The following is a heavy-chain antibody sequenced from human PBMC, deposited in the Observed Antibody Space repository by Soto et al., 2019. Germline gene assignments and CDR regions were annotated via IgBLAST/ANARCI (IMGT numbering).Heavy chain of an antibody. V-gene: IGHV3-15*07. Sequence: GGSLRLSCAASGFTFSNAWMNWVRQAPGKGLEWVGRIKSKTDGGTTDYAAPVKGRFTISRDDSKNTLYLQMNSLKTEDTAVYYCTTDKGSSGWLGYYYVMDVWGQGTTVTVSS. CDR2: IKSKTDGGTT. D-gene: IGHD6-19*01. CDR1: GFTFSNAW. CDR3: TTDKGSSGWLGYYYVMDV. J-gene: IGHJ6*02.